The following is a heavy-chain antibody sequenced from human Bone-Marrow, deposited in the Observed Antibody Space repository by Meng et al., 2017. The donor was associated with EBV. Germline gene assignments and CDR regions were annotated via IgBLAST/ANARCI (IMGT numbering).Heavy chain of an antibody. CDR3: ARDHLYDRDRSSTSTAGDY. D-gene: IGHD2-2*01. J-gene: IGHJ4*02. V-gene: IGHV1-18*01. CDR1: GYTFTAYD. CDR2: IS. Sequence: QVQLVQSGAEVKKPGASVKGSCKTSGYTFTAYDIHVVRQAPGQGLEWMGWISHYAQKLQGRVTMTTDTSTSTAYMELRSLRSDDTAVYYCARDHLYDRDRSSTSTAGDYWGQGTLVTASS.